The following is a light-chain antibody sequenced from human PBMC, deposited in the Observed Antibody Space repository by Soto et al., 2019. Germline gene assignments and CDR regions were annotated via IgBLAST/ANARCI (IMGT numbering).Light chain of an antibody. J-gene: IGLJ1*01. Sequence: QSALTKPPSASGSPGQSVAISCTGTSSDVGGYNYVSWYQQHPGKDPKLMIYEVNKRPSGVPDRLSGSKSGNTASLTVSGLQAEDDADYYCSSYAGSSNVFGTGTKLTVL. CDR1: SSDVGGYNY. V-gene: IGLV2-8*01. CDR2: EVN. CDR3: SSYAGSSNV.